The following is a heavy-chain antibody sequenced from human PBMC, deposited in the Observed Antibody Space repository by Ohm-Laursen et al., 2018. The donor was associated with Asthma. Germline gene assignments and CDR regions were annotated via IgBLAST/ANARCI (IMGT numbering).Heavy chain of an antibody. CDR2: ISSSSSYT. Sequence: SLRLSCAASGFTFSDYYMSWIRQAPGKGLEWVSYISSSSSYTNYADSVKGRFTISRDNSKNTLYLQMHSLRAEDTAVYYCVRGPMGDSPYAFDVWGQGTTVTVS. J-gene: IGHJ6*02. CDR1: GFTFSDYY. CDR3: VRGPMGDSPYAFDV. V-gene: IGHV3-11*06. D-gene: IGHD3-16*01.